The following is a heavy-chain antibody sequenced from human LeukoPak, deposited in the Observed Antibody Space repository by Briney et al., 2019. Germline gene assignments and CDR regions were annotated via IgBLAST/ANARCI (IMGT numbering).Heavy chain of an antibody. V-gene: IGHV3-23*01. CDR2: ISGGADHT. D-gene: IGHD3-10*01. J-gene: IGHJ3*01. Sequence: GGALRLSCAASGFTSIYYSMTCVRQAPGKGLEWVSAISGGADHTYYADSVRGRFTISRDNSQNFLYLQMNYLRAEDTALYYCAKDAVDASGRTNAFDVWGQGAMVTVSS. CDR1: GFTSIYYS. CDR3: AKDAVDASGRTNAFDV.